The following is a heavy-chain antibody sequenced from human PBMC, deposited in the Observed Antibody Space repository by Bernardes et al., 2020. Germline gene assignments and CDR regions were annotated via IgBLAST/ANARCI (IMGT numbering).Heavy chain of an antibody. D-gene: IGHD3-3*01. V-gene: IGHV4-39*01. CDR3: ARQTHYDFWSGYDLGFDY. CDR1: GGSISSSSYY. Sequence: SETLSLTCTVSGGSISSSSYYWGWIRQPPGKGLEWIGSIYYSGSTYYNPSLKSRVTISVDTSKNQFSLKLSSVTAADTAVYYCARQTHYDFWSGYDLGFDYWGQGTLVTVSS. J-gene: IGHJ4*02. CDR2: IYYSGST.